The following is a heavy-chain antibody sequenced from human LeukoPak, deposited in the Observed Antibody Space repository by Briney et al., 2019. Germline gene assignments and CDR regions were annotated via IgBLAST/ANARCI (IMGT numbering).Heavy chain of an antibody. CDR2: IKQDECEK. J-gene: IGHJ4*02. V-gene: IGHV3-7*01. D-gene: IGHD6-19*01. CDR3: ARDMGTRVAGTGLFDF. Sequence: GGSLRLSCEASGFTFSSYWMSWVRQAPGKGLECVANIKQDECEKYYVDSVKGRFTISRDNAKNSLSLQMNNLRAEDTAVYYCARDMGTRVAGTGLFDFWGQGTLVTVSS. CDR1: GFTFSSYW.